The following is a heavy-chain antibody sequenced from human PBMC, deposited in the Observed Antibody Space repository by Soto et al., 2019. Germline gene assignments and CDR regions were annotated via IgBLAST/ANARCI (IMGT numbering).Heavy chain of an antibody. CDR1: GFTFSSYG. D-gene: IGHD1-26*01. J-gene: IGHJ6*02. V-gene: IGHV3-30*18. CDR2: ISYDGSNK. CDR3: AKDPVIPGAMGYYYYGMDV. Sequence: QVQLVESGGGVVQPGRSLRLSCAASGFTFSSYGMHWVRQAPGKGLEWVAVISYDGSNKYYADSVKGRFTISRDNSKNPLYLQMNSLRAEDTAVYYCAKDPVIPGAMGYYYYGMDVWGQGTTVTVSS.